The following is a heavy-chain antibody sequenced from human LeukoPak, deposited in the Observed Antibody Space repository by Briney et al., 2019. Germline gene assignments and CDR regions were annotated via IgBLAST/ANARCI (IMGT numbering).Heavy chain of an antibody. V-gene: IGHV3-30*03. CDR3: ARWADYSFDY. D-gene: IGHD4-11*01. CDR2: ISYDGSNK. CDR1: GFTFDDYG. J-gene: IGHJ4*02. Sequence: GGSLRLSCAASGFTFDDYGMSWVRQAPGKGLEWVAVISYDGSNKYYADSVKGRFTISRDNSKNTLYLQMNSLRAEDTAVYYCARWADYSFDYWGQGTLVTVSS.